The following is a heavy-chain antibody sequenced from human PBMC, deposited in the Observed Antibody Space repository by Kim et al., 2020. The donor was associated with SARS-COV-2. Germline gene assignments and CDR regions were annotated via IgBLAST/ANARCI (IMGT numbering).Heavy chain of an antibody. D-gene: IGHD6-19*01. CDR2: IYHSGST. CDR1: GGSISSSNW. Sequence: SETLSLTCAVSGGSISSSNWWSWVRQPPGKGLEWIGEIYHSGSTNYNPSLKSRVTISVDKSKNQFSLKLSSVTAADTAVYYCARDERTTGGLVVFLGAMSSHKRRDYGMDVWGQGTTVTVSS. V-gene: IGHV4-4*02. CDR3: ARDERTTGGLVVFLGAMSSHKRRDYGMDV. J-gene: IGHJ6*02.